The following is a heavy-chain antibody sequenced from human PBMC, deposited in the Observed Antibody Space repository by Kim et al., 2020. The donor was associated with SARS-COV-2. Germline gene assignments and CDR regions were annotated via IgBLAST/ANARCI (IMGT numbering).Heavy chain of an antibody. D-gene: IGHD2-15*01. CDR3: ARDIVVVVAATAGNYYHGMDV. V-gene: IGHV3-11*05. CDR2: ISSNSSYT. CDR1: GFTFSGFY. Sequence: GGSLRLSCAASGFTFSGFYMSWIRQAPGKGLEWVSFISSNSSYTNYADSVKGRFTISRDNTKNSLYLQMNSLRAEDTAVYYCARDIVVVVAATAGNYYHGMDVWGQGTTVTVSS. J-gene: IGHJ6*02.